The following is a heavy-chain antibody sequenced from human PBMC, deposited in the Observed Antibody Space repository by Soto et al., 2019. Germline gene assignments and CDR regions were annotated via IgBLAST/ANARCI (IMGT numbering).Heavy chain of an antibody. J-gene: IGHJ4*01. V-gene: IGHV4-39*01. CDR2: IYYTGST. CDR1: GGSISSSISF. Sequence: PSETLSLTCTVSGGSISSSISFWGWIRHPPGKGLEWIGTIYYTGSTYYNPSLKSRVTISVDTSKNQFSLNLRFVTAADTAMYYCARQSTYNDILTGYWFEYGRNGNLVTXS. D-gene: IGHD3-9*01. CDR3: ARQSTYNDILTGYWFEY.